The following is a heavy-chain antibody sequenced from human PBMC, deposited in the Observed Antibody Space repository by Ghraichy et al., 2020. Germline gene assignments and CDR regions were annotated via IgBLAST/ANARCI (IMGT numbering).Heavy chain of an antibody. Sequence: GGSLRLSCAASGLTFSSFWMSWVRQAPGKGLEWVANIKQDGSEKYYVDSVKGRFTISRDNAKNSLYLQMNSLRAGDKAVYYCARILYYYYYMDVWGKGTTVTVSS. CDR3: ARILYYYYYMDV. D-gene: IGHD2/OR15-2a*01. CDR1: GLTFSSFW. CDR2: IKQDGSEK. V-gene: IGHV3-7*03. J-gene: IGHJ6*03.